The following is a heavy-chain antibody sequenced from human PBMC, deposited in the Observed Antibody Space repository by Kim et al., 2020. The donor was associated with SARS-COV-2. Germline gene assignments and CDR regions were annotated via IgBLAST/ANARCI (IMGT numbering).Heavy chain of an antibody. Sequence: GGSLRLSCAASGFTVSSNYMTWVRQAPGKGLDWVSIIYGGGSTYYADSVKGRFTNSRDNSKNTLYLQMNSLRVDDTAVYYCATSRGYNYYGIDVWGQGTTVTVSS. V-gene: IGHV3-53*01. CDR3: ATSRGYNYYGIDV. D-gene: IGHD3-10*01. J-gene: IGHJ6*02. CDR1: GFTVSSNY. CDR2: IYGGGST.